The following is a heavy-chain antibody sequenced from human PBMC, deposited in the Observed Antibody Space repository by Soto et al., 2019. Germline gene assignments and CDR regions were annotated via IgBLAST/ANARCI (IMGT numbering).Heavy chain of an antibody. D-gene: IGHD3-3*01. CDR3: ARVGQDFWSGPFDY. CDR2: IDNSGST. J-gene: IGHJ4*02. CDR1: GGSISNYF. Sequence: KPSETLSLTCTVSGGSISNYFCNWIRQPAGKGLEWIGRIDNSGSTNYNPSLKSRITMSADTSRNQFSLKLNSVTAADTAVYYCARVGQDFWSGPFDYWGQGALVTVSS. V-gene: IGHV4-4*07.